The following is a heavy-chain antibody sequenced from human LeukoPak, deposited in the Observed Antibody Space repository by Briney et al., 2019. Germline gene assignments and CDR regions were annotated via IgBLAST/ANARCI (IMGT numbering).Heavy chain of an antibody. Sequence: PGGSLRLSCAASGFTFSSYAMSWVRQAPGKGLEWVSAIGGSGGSTYYADSVKGRFTISRDNSKNTLYLQMNSLRAEDTAVYYCAKADYGGNSPFDYWGQGTLVTVSS. CDR3: AKADYGGNSPFDY. J-gene: IGHJ4*02. D-gene: IGHD4-23*01. V-gene: IGHV3-23*01. CDR1: GFTFSSYA. CDR2: IGGSGGST.